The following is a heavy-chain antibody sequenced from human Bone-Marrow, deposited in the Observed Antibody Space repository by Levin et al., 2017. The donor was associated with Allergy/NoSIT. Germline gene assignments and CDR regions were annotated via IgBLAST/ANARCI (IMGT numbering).Heavy chain of an antibody. Sequence: GGSLRLSCAASGFTFSSYGMHWVRQAPGKGLEWVAVIWYDGSNKYYADSVKGRFTISRDNSKNTLYLQMNSLRAEDTAVYYCARDKGRGYSGYGSQFDYWGQGTLVTVSS. CDR3: ARDKGRGYSGYGSQFDY. D-gene: IGHD5-12*01. CDR2: IWYDGSNK. V-gene: IGHV3-33*01. J-gene: IGHJ4*02. CDR1: GFTFSSYG.